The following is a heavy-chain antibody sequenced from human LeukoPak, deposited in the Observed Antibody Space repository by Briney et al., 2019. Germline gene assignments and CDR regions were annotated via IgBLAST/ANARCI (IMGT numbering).Heavy chain of an antibody. J-gene: IGHJ5*02. Sequence: PGTSLRLSCAASGLTVDDYAMHWVRQAPGKGLEWVSGISWSDGRIGYADSVRGRFTLSRGSTKNSLFLQIDSLRPDDTAVYFCAKGLRTDSGWASDLWGQGILVTVSS. CDR2: ISWSDGRI. CDR1: GLTVDDYA. CDR3: AKGLRTDSGWASDL. D-gene: IGHD6-19*01. V-gene: IGHV3-9*01.